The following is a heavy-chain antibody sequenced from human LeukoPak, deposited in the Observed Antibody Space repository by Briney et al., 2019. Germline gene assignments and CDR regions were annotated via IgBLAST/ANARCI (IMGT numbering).Heavy chain of an antibody. J-gene: IGHJ4*02. CDR1: GYTFTSYD. V-gene: IGHV1-8*03. CDR2: MNPNSGNT. D-gene: IGHD2-8*01. Sequence: ASVKVSCKASGYTFTSYDINWVRQATGQGLEWMGWMNPNSGNTGYAQKFQGRVTITRNTSISTAYTELSSLRSEDTAVYYCARERRATGGVDYWGQGTLVTVSS. CDR3: ARERRATGGVDY.